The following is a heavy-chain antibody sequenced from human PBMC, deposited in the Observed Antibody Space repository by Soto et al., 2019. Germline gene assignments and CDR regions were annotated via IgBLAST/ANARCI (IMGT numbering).Heavy chain of an antibody. J-gene: IGHJ5*02. CDR1: GYSFTSYW. D-gene: IGHD2-15*01. V-gene: IGHV5-51*01. Sequence: PGESLKISCKGSGYSFTSYWIGWVRQMPGKGLEWMGIIYPGDSDTRYSPSFQGQVTISADKSISTAYLQWSSLKASDTAMYYCARPIGYCSGGSCYVAWFDPWGQGTLVTVSS. CDR2: IYPGDSDT. CDR3: ARPIGYCSGGSCYVAWFDP.